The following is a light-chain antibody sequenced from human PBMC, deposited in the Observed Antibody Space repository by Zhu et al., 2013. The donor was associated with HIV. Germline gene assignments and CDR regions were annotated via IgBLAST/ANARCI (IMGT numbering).Light chain of an antibody. CDR1: QSVPGN. J-gene: IGKJ1*01. CDR2: GAS. V-gene: IGKV3-15*01. CDR3: HQYSSSRT. Sequence: EIVMTQSPATLSVSPGERATLSCRASQSVPGNLAWYQQKPGQAPRLLIYGASTRATGIPARFSGSGSGTEFTLTISSLQSEDFAVYYCHQYSSSRTFGQGTKVEIK.